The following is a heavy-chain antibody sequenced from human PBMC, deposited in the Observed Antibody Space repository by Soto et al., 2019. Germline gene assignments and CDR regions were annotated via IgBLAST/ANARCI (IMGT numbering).Heavy chain of an antibody. CDR2: IYWDDDK. CDR1: GFSPSTSEVG. J-gene: IGHJ4*02. V-gene: IGHV2-5*02. CDR3: ARVDDGGSFDY. D-gene: IGHD4-17*01. Sequence: QITLKESGPTLVKPTQTLTLTCTFSGFSPSTSEVGVGWIRQPPGKALEWLALIYWDDDKRYSPSLKSRLTSTKXTSKNQVVLTMTNMDPVDTATYYCARVDDGGSFDYWGQGTLVTVSS.